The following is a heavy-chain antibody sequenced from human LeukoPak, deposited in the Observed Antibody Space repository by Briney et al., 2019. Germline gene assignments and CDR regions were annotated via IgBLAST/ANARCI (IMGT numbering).Heavy chain of an antibody. Sequence: SETLSLTCTVSGGSISSYYWSWIRQPPGKGLEWIGYIYYSGSTNYNPSLKSRVTISVDTSKNQFSLKLSSVTAADMAVYYCARVGYSSGWYGGTSSSYYYYMDVWGKGTTVTVSS. CDR3: ARVGYSSGWYGGTSSSYYYYMDV. V-gene: IGHV4-59*01. CDR1: GGSISSYY. CDR2: IYYSGST. J-gene: IGHJ6*03. D-gene: IGHD6-19*01.